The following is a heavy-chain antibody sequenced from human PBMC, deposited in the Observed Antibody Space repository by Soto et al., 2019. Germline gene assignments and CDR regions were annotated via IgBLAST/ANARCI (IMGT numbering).Heavy chain of an antibody. D-gene: IGHD5-18*01. CDR3: ARDQLIQLWYYYYYGMDV. Sequence: QVQLVQSGAEVKKPGASVKVSCKASGYTFTGYYMHWVRQAPGQGLEWMGWINPNSGGTNYAQKFQGRDTMTRDTSIITAYMELSRLRSDDTAVYYFARDQLIQLWYYYYYGMDVWGQGTTVTVSS. J-gene: IGHJ6*02. V-gene: IGHV1-2*02. CDR1: GYTFTGYY. CDR2: INPNSGGT.